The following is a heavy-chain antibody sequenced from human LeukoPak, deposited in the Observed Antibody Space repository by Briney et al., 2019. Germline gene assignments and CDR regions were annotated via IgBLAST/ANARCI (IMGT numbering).Heavy chain of an antibody. V-gene: IGHV3-7*01. CDR3: VRGGTYWTVS. CDR1: GVVFSASY. CDR2: IKPDGSEK. J-gene: IGHJ5*01. Sequence: GGSLSLSCAASGVVFSASYLSWVRKAPGKGLEWVATIKPDGSEKYHVDSVSGRFTISRDNTNDSLFLQMNRLRVDDAAVYYCVRGGTYWTVSWGQGTLVNVS.